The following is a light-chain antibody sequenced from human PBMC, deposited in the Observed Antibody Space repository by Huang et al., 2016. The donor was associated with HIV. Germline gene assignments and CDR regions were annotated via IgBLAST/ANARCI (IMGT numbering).Light chain of an antibody. CDR2: DES. CDR3: QHRGTWPPYT. V-gene: IGKV3-11*01. J-gene: IGKJ2*01. Sequence: IVLTQSPATLSLSPGERAILSCRASQNVRTYLAWYQQKPGQAPRLLIQDESKRANGIPSRFSGSGSGTDFTLTISSLEPEDFAVYYCQHRGTWPPYTFGQGTKLEIK. CDR1: QNVRTY.